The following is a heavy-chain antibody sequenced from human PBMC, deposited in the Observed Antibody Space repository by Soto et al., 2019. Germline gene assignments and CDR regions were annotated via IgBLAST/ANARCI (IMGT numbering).Heavy chain of an antibody. Sequence: QLQLQESGAGLVKPSQTLSLTCAVSGASISSGGYSWSWIRQPPGKGLEWIGYMYQSERTYYNPSIKRRVNVSRDRSKNRWSLKLSSVTAAETAMYYCARGSYCSGGSGYSDYWGQGILVTVSS. CDR3: ARGSYCSGGSGYSDY. CDR2: MYQSERT. D-gene: IGHD2-15*01. CDR1: GASISSGGYS. J-gene: IGHJ4*02. V-gene: IGHV4-30-2*01.